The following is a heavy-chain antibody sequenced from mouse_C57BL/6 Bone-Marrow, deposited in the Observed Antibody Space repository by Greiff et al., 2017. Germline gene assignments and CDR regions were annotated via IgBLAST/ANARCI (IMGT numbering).Heavy chain of an antibody. J-gene: IGHJ2*01. CDR1: GYTITSYW. Sequence: QVQLKQPGAELVRPGSSVKLSCKASGYTITSYWMHWVKQRPIQGLAWIGNIDPSDSETHSNQKFQDTDTLTVDKYSSTAYMQLRRLTSEDSAVYYCARSDPIRGYFDYWGQGTTLTVSS. V-gene: IGHV1-52*01. CDR3: ARSDPIRGYFDY. CDR2: IDPSDSET. D-gene: IGHD1-1*01.